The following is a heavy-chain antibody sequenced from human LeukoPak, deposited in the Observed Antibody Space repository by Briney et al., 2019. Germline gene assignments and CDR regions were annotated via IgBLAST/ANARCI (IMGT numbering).Heavy chain of an antibody. CDR2: IKQDGSEI. V-gene: IGHV3-7*01. Sequence: GGSLRLPCAASGFSFSTYWMTWVRQAPGKGLEWVANIKQDGSEIYSVDSVKGRFTISRDNGKNSLYLQMDSLRAEDTAVYYCARRREDYNWNYFHDYYMDVWGKGTTVTVSS. D-gene: IGHD1-20*01. CDR1: GFSFSTYW. J-gene: IGHJ6*03. CDR3: ARRREDYNWNYFHDYYMDV.